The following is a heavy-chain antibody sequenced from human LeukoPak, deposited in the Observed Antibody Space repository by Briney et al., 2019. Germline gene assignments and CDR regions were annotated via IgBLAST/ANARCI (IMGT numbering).Heavy chain of an antibody. J-gene: IGHJ3*02. CDR1: GFTFSSYA. D-gene: IGHD3-3*01. CDR2: ISGSGGST. Sequence: PGGSLRLSCAAPGFTFSSYAMSWVRQAPGKGLEWVSAISGSGGSTYYADSVKGRFTISRDNSKNTVYLQMNSLRAEDTAVYYCARSSYYDFWSGYTVGAFDIWGQGTMVTVSS. V-gene: IGHV3-23*01. CDR3: ARSSYYDFWSGYTVGAFDI.